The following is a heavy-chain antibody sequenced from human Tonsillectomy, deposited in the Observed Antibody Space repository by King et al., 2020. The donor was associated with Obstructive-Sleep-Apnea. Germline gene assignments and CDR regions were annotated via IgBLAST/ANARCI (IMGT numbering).Heavy chain of an antibody. D-gene: IGHD2-15*01. CDR1: GYTFTSYD. CDR2: MNPNSGNT. CDR3: ARGRYCSGGSCNLDI. J-gene: IGHJ3*02. V-gene: IGHV1-8*01. Sequence: VQLVQSGAEVKKPGASVKVSCKASGYTFTSYDVNWVRQATGQGPEWMGWMNPNSGNTGYAQKFQGRVTMTRNTSISTAYMELISLISEDTAGYYCARGRYCSGGSCNLDIWGQGTMVTVSS.